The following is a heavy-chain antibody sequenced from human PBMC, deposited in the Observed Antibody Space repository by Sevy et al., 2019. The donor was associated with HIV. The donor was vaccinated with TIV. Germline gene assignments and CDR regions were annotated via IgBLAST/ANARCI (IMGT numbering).Heavy chain of an antibody. CDR1: GFSFGNYV. D-gene: IGHD3-9*01. CDR2: IAYDGSNK. J-gene: IGHJ6*02. V-gene: IGHV3-30*18. CDR3: AKGIPKYDDILTGHTYGMDV. Sequence: GGSLRLSCAASGFSFGNYVMYWVRQAPGKGLEWVAIIAYDGSNKYYGDSVKGRFIISRDNSKSTVFLQMNSVRPEDTAVYYCAKGIPKYDDILTGHTYGMDVWGQGTTVTVSS.